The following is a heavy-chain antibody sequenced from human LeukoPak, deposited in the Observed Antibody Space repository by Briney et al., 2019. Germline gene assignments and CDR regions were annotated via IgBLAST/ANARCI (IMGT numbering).Heavy chain of an antibody. D-gene: IGHD3-3*01. Sequence: SETLSLTCTVSGYSIISGYNCGWIRQPPGKGLEWIGSVYHSGSTYYNPSLKSRVTIAMDKSKNQFSLKLTAVTAADTAVYYCGSQKEWSLTEYHFDDWGQGTLVTVSS. V-gene: IGHV4-38-2*02. CDR1: GYSIISGYN. J-gene: IGHJ4*02. CDR3: GSQKEWSLTEYHFDD. CDR2: VYHSGST.